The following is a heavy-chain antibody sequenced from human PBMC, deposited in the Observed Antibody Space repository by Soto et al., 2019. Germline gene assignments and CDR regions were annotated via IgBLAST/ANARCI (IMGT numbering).Heavy chain of an antibody. J-gene: IGHJ3*01. V-gene: IGHV1-69*01. CDR3: VRDRRIYYSDPHDEFVASEYEV. D-gene: IGHD3-22*01. CDR1: GGIFGSHG. Sequence: QVQLIQSEAEVKKPGSSVRVSCTASGGIFGSHGFSWVRQAPGQRLEWVGGFIPIFRTLTYTEKFQARVRIAADESTNTVYLDLSSLPSEDTAVYYCVRDRRIYYSDPHDEFVASEYEVWGQGTMVSVSS. CDR2: FIPIFRTL.